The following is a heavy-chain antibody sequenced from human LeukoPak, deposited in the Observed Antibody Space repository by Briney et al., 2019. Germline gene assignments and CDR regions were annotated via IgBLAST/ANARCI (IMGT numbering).Heavy chain of an antibody. CDR2: INHSGST. CDR1: GGSFSGYY. D-gene: IGHD3-10*01. Sequence: PSETLSLTCAVYGGSFSGYYWSWIRQPPGKGLEWIGEINHSGSTNYNPSLKSRVTISVDTSKNQFSLKLSFVTAADTAVYYCARYGSGNYFDYWGQGTLVTVSS. V-gene: IGHV4-34*01. J-gene: IGHJ4*02. CDR3: ARYGSGNYFDY.